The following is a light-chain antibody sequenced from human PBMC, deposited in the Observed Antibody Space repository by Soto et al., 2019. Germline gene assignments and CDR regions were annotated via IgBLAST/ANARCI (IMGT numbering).Light chain of an antibody. J-gene: IGLJ1*01. CDR3: SSFAGSNNLG. CDR2: EVS. V-gene: IGLV2-8*01. CDR1: SSDVGGYNY. Sequence: QSALTQPPSASGSPGQSVTISCTGTSSDVGGYNYVSWYQQHPGKAPKLMIYEVSKRPSGVPDRFSGSKSGNTASLTVSGLQAEDEAEYYCSSFAGSNNLGVGTGTKLTVL.